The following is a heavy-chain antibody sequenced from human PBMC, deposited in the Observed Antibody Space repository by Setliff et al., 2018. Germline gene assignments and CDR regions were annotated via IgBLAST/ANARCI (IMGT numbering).Heavy chain of an antibody. J-gene: IGHJ4*02. CDR3: ARSFSRREKFLLDY. CDR2: IIHSGST. V-gene: IGHV4-34*12. CDR1: GGSFSGYY. Sequence: ETLSLTCAVYGGSFSGYYWSWIRQPPGKRLEWIGEIIHSGSTNYNPSLKSRVTISMDTSKNQFSLKVSSVTAADTAVCYCARSFSRREKFLLDYWGQGALVTVSS.